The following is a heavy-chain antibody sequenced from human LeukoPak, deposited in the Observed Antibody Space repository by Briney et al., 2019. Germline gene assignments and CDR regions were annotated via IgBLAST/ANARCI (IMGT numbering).Heavy chain of an antibody. CDR2: ISYDGSNK. V-gene: IGHV3-30*18. J-gene: IGHJ4*02. Sequence: GGSLRLSCAASGFTFSSYGMHWVRQASGKGLEWVAVISYDGSNKYYADSVKGRFTISRDNSKNTLYLQMNSLRAEDTAVYYCAKGGGYFDYWGQGTLVTVSS. CDR1: GFTFSSYG. CDR3: AKGGGYFDY. D-gene: IGHD4-23*01.